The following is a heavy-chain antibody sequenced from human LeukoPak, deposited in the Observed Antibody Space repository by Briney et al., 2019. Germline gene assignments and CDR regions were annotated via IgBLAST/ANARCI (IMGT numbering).Heavy chain of an antibody. CDR1: GFTFSSYS. V-gene: IGHV3-48*04. D-gene: IGHD3-10*01. CDR2: ISSSSSTI. Sequence: PGGSLRLYCAASGFTFSSYSMNWVRQAPGKGLEWVSYISSSSSTIYYADSVKGRFTISRDNAKNSLYLQMNSLRAEDTAVYYCARDLIGVDYWGQGTLVTVSS. J-gene: IGHJ4*02. CDR3: ARDLIGVDY.